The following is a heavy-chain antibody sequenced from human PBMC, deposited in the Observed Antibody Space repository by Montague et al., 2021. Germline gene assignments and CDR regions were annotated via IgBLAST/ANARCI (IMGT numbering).Heavy chain of an antibody. V-gene: IGHV3-30-3*01. D-gene: IGHD3-22*01. J-gene: IGHJ5*02. CDR2: ISHDGSNK. Sequence: SLRLSCAASGFTFSTFPMHGVRQAPGKGLEWVALISHDGSNKYYADSVRGRFTVSRDNSKNTLYLQTSSLRADNTAVYYCARWRVYYDSSGYAAWGRGTLVTVSS. CDR1: GFTFSTFP. CDR3: ARWRVYYDSSGYAA.